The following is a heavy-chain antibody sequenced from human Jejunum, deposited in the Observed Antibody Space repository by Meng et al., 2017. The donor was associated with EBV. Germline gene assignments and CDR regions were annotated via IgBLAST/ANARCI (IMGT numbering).Heavy chain of an antibody. CDR2: INHSGST. J-gene: IGHJ4*02. CDR1: RGSFSGYY. D-gene: IGHD3-16*02. CDR3: ARVAFSYTTRSLDS. Sequence: QVQLQPWGQGWLKPSETLAPTFAVYRGSFSGYYWSWIRQHPGKGLEWIGEINHSGSTNYNPSLRSRVTISVETSKNQFSLRLNSVTAADTAVYYCARVAFSYTTRSLDSWGQGTLVTVSS. V-gene: IGHV4-34*02.